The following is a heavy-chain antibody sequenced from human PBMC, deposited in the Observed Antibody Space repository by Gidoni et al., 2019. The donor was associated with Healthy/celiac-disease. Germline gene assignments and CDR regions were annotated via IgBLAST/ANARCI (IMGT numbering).Heavy chain of an antibody. CDR3: TRAYGREFDY. J-gene: IGHJ4*02. CDR2: IRSKAYGGTT. D-gene: IGHD1-26*01. V-gene: IGHV3-49*04. Sequence: EVQLVEPGGGLVQPGRSLRLSCTASGFTFGDYAMSWVRQAPGKGLEWVGFIRSKAYGGTTEYAASVKGRFTISRDDSKSIAYLQMNSLKTEDTAVYYCTRAYGREFDYWGQGTLVTVSS. CDR1: GFTFGDYA.